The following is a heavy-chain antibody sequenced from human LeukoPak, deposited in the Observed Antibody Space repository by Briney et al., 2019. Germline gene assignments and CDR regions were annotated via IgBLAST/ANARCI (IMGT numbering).Heavy chain of an antibody. J-gene: IGHJ4*02. CDR3: ARDSLAYCGGDCYPDY. CDR2: INPNSGGT. Sequence: ASVKVSCKASGYTFTGYYMHWVRQAPGQGLEWVGWINPNSGGTNYAQKFQGRVTMTRDTSISTAYMELSRLRSDDTAVYYCARDSLAYCGGDCYPDYWGQGTLVTVSS. D-gene: IGHD2-21*02. CDR1: GYTFTGYY. V-gene: IGHV1-2*02.